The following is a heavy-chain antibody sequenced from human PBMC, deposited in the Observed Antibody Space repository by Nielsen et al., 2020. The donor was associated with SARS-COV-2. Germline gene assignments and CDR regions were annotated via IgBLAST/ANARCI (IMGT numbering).Heavy chain of an antibody. CDR2: IYPGDSDT. Sequence: GESLKISCKGSGYSFTSYWIGWVRQMPGKGLEWMGIIYPGDSDTRYSPSFQGQVTISADKSISTAYLQWSSLKASDTAMYYCARLSDSSGYFDYYYYYMDVWGKGTTVTVSS. J-gene: IGHJ6*03. CDR3: ARLSDSSGYFDYYYYYMDV. CDR1: GYSFTSYW. D-gene: IGHD3-22*01. V-gene: IGHV5-51*01.